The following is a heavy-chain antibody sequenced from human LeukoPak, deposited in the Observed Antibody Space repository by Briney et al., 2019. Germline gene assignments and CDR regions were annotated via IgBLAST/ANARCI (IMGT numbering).Heavy chain of an antibody. J-gene: IGHJ6*02. D-gene: IGHD3-3*01. V-gene: IGHV3-49*03. CDR2: IRSKAYGGTT. CDR1: GFTFGDYA. CDR3: TRADFWSGYLYGMDV. Sequence: PGRSLRLSCTASGFTFGDYAMSWFRQAPGKGLEWVGFIRSKAYGGTTEYAASVKGRFTISRDDSKSIAYLQMNSLKTEDTAVYCCTRADFWSGYLYGMDVWGQGTTVTVSS.